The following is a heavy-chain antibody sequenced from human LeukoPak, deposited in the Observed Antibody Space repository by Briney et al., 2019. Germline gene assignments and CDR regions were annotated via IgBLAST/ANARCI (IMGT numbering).Heavy chain of an antibody. CDR2: ISGSGGST. D-gene: IGHD3-22*01. V-gene: IGHV3-23*01. CDR1: GFTFSSYA. CDR3: MKKVYYDISGYIDY. J-gene: IGHJ4*02. Sequence: AGGSLRLSCAASGFTFSSYAMSWVRQAPGKGLEWVSAISGSGGSTYYADSVKGRFTISRDNSKNTLYLQMNSLRAEDTAVYYCMKKVYYDISGYIDYWGPGCLFTVSS.